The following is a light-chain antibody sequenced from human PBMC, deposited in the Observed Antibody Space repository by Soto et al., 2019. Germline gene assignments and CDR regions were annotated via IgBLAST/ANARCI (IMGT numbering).Light chain of an antibody. V-gene: IGKV1-5*01. J-gene: IGKJ5*01. Sequence: DIQMTQSPSTLSASVGDRVSITCRASQSISSWLAWYHQKPGEAPKLLIYDTITLEEGVPTRFSGGGSGTDFTFTINGLQPEDAAIYSCQQYVNLPYTFGQGTRLE. CDR3: QQYVNLPYT. CDR2: DTI. CDR1: QSISSW.